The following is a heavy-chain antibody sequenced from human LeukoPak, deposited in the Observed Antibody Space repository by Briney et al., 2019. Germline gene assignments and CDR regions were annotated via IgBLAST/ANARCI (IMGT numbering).Heavy chain of an antibody. Sequence: SETLSLTCAVYGGSFSGYYWSWIRQPPGKGLEWIGEINHSGSTNYNPSLKSRVIISVDTSKNQFSLKLSSVTAADTAVYYCAREPRDPRNPAYPVPAALLRGYYYMDVWGKGTTVTVSS. J-gene: IGHJ6*03. CDR2: INHSGST. CDR1: GGSFSGYY. CDR3: AREPRDPRNPAYPVPAALLRGYYYMDV. D-gene: IGHD2-2*01. V-gene: IGHV4-34*01.